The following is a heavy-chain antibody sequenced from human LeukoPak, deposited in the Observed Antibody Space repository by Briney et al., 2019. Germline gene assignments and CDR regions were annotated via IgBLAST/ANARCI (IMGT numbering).Heavy chain of an antibody. V-gene: IGHV4-59*12. J-gene: IGHJ4*02. CDR1: GGSLSSYY. Sequence: PSETLSLTCTVSGGSLSSYYWSWIRQPPGKGLEWIGYIYYSGSTNYNPSLKSRVTMSVDTSKNQFSLKLSSVTAADTAVYYCARSDYGETFDYWGQGTLVTVSS. CDR3: ARSDYGETFDY. CDR2: IYYSGST. D-gene: IGHD4-17*01.